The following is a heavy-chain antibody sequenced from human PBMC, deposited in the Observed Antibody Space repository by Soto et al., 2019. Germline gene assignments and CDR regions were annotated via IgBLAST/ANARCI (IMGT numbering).Heavy chain of an antibody. Sequence: QVHLQESGPGLVKPSGTLSLTCGVSGGSINNGYWWTWVRQPPGKGLEWIGEKHHSGSTNYNLSLKSRVSISLDKPKNPFSLILSSVTAAAAAVYYCAYSRGWWRLDVWGQGTTVTVSS. D-gene: IGHD6-19*01. CDR2: KHHSGST. V-gene: IGHV4-4*02. CDR1: GGSINNGYW. J-gene: IGHJ6*02. CDR3: AYSRGWWRLDV.